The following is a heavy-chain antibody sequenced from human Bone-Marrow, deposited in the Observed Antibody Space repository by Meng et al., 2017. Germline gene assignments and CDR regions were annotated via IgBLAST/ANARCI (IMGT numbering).Heavy chain of an antibody. J-gene: IGHJ4*02. V-gene: IGHV3-21*01. Sequence: GGSLRLSCAASGFTFSSYSMNWVRQAPGKGLEWVSSISSSSSYIYYADSVKGRFTISRDNAKNSLYLQMNSLRDEDTAVYYCARDLVFGELLGFDYWGQGTLVTVSS. CDR3: ARDLVFGELLGFDY. D-gene: IGHD3-10*02. CDR1: GFTFSSYS. CDR2: ISSSSSYI.